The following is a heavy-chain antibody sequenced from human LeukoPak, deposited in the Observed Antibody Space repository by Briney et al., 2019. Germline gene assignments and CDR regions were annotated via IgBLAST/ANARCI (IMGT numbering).Heavy chain of an antibody. Sequence: GGSLRLSCAASGFTVSSNYMSWVRQAPGKGLEWVSVIYSDSSTYYADSVKGRFTISRDNAKNTLYLQMNSLRAEDTAVYYCVRGSFGPDIWGQGTMVTVSS. J-gene: IGHJ3*02. CDR1: GFTVSSNY. CDR2: IYSDSST. D-gene: IGHD3/OR15-3a*01. CDR3: VRGSFGPDI. V-gene: IGHV3-66*01.